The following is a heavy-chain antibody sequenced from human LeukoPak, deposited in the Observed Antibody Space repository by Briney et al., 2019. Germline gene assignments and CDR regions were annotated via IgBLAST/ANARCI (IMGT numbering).Heavy chain of an antibody. CDR1: GFTFSGYG. D-gene: IGHD2-2*01. V-gene: IGHV3-23*01. Sequence: PGGSLRLSCAASGFTFSGYGMSWVRQAPGKGLEWVSAISGSGGSTYYADSVKGRFTISRDNSKNTLYLQMNSLRAEDTAVYYCAKDGDQGQYRQYYYYYYYMDVWGKGTTVTVSS. J-gene: IGHJ6*03. CDR2: ISGSGGST. CDR3: AKDGDQGQYRQYYYYYYYMDV.